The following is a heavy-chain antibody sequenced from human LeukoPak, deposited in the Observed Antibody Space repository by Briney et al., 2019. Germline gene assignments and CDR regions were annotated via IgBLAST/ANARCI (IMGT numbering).Heavy chain of an antibody. D-gene: IGHD5-18*01. CDR1: GGTFSSYA. J-gene: IGHJ4*02. V-gene: IGHV1-8*02. CDR2: MNPNSGDT. Sequence: GASVKVSCKASGGTFSSYAISWVRQAPGQGLEWMGWMNPNSGDTGYAQKFQGRVTMTRNTSITTAYMELSSLRSEDTAVYYCAKRGSNYGDFDSWGQGTLVTVSS. CDR3: AKRGSNYGDFDS.